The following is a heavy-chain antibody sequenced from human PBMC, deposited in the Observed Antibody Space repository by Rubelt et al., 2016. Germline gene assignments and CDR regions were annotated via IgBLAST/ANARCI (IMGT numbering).Heavy chain of an antibody. D-gene: IGHD6-19*01. CDR2: ISAYNGNT. J-gene: IGHJ5*02. V-gene: IGHV1-18*01. Sequence: QVQLVQSGAEVKKPGASVKVSCKASGYTFTSYGISWVRQAPGQGLEWMGWISAYNGNTNYAQKLQGRVTMTPATSTSTAYMELRSLRSDDTAVYYCARDKEWLATRGFQNWFDPWGQGTLVTVSS. CDR3: ARDKEWLATRGFQNWFDP. CDR1: GYTFTSYG.